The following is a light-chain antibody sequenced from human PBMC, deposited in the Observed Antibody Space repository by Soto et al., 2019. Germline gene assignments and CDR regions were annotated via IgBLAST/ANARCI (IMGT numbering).Light chain of an antibody. CDR1: SSDVGGYNY. CDR3: TSSAGRHNV. CDR2: EVN. J-gene: IGLJ1*01. V-gene: IGLV2-8*01. Sequence: QSALTQPPSASGSPGQSVTISCTGTSSDVGGYNYVSWYQQYPGKVPKLMVYEVNKRPSGVPDRFSGSKSGNTASLTVSGLQAEDEADYYCTSSAGRHNVFGTGTKVT.